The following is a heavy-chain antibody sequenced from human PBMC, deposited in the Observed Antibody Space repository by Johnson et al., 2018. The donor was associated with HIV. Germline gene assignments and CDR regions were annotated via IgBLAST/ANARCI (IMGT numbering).Heavy chain of an antibody. J-gene: IGHJ3*02. V-gene: IGHV3-30*04. CDR2: ISYDGSNK. CDR1: GFTFSSYA. Sequence: QVQLVESGGGVVQPGRSLRLSCAASGFTFSSYAMHWVRQAPGKGLEWVAVISYDGSNKYYADSVKGRFTISRDNSKNTLYLQMNSLRAEDTAGYYCARDRTPLVKVDAFDIWGQGTMVTVSS. CDR3: ARDRTPLVKVDAFDI.